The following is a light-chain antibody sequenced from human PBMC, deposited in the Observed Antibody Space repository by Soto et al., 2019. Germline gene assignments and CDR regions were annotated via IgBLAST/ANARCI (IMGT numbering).Light chain of an antibody. CDR2: GNS. Sequence: QSVLTQPPSVSGAPGQRVTISCTGSRSNIGAGYDVHWYQQLPGTAPKLLIYGNSNRPSGVPDRVSGSKSGTSGSLAITGLQAEDEADYYCKSYDSSLSGWVFGGGTKLTVL. J-gene: IGLJ3*02. CDR3: KSYDSSLSGWV. CDR1: RSNIGAGYD. V-gene: IGLV1-40*01.